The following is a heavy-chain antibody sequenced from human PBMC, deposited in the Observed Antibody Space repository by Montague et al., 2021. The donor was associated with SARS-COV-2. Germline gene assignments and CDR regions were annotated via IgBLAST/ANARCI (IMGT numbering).Heavy chain of an antibody. CDR1: GDSISIYY. D-gene: IGHD6-19*01. J-gene: IGHJ4*02. Sequence: SETLSLTRTVSGDSISIYYWSWIRQPPGKGLEWIGYVYYSGSTNYNPSPKSRVTISVDTPKNQFSLKLMSVTAADTAVYYCARGERGAWYNHYFDYWGQGALVTVSS. CDR2: VYYSGST. CDR3: ARGERGAWYNHYFDY. V-gene: IGHV4-59*13.